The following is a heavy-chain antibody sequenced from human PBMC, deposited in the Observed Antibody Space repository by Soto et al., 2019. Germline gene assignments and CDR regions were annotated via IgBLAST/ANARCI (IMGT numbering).Heavy chain of an antibody. CDR2: IYYSGST. D-gene: IGHD1-26*01. CDR3: ARLRVSFLSSGMDV. Sequence: SETLSLTCTVSGGSISSSSYYWGWIRQPPGKGLEWIGSIYYSGSTYYNPSLKSRVTISVDTSKNQFSLKLSSVTAADTAVYYCARLRVSFLSSGMDVWGQGTTVTVSS. V-gene: IGHV4-39*01. CDR1: GGSISSSSYY. J-gene: IGHJ6*02.